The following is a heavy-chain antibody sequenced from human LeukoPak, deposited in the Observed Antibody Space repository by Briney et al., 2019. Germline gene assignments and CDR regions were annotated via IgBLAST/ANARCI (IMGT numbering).Heavy chain of an antibody. CDR3: AREPPAYSSGWRDAFDI. J-gene: IGHJ3*02. D-gene: IGHD6-19*01. CDR1: GFTFSSYS. CDR2: ISSSSSYI. V-gene: IGHV3-21*01. Sequence: GGSLRLSCAASGFTFSSYSMNWVRQAPGKGLEWVSSISSSSSYIYYADSVKGRFTISRDNAKNSLYLQMNSPRAEDTAVYYCAREPPAYSSGWRDAFDIWGQGTMVTVSS.